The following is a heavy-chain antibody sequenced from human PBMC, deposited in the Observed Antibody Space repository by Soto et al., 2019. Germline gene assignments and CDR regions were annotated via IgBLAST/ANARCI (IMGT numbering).Heavy chain of an antibody. CDR2: INAGNVNT. V-gene: IGHV1-3*01. CDR3: ARDLMPHGPYDYYYHYGMDV. J-gene: IGHJ6*02. CDR1: GYRFTSYA. D-gene: IGHD2-2*01. Sequence: QVQLVQSGAEVKKPGASVKVSCTASGYRFTSYALHWVRQAPGQRLEWMGWINAGNVNTKDSEKFQGRVTITRDTFASTAYMELGRLRSEDTAVYYCARDLMPHGPYDYYYHYGMDVWGQGTTVTVSS.